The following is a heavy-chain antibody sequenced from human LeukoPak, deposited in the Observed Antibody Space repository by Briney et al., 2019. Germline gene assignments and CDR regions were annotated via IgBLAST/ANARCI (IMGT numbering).Heavy chain of an antibody. CDR1: GFTFSSYS. V-gene: IGHV3-48*01. D-gene: IGHD1-26*01. CDR3: ARHSGSYLFYFDY. Sequence: PGGSLRLSCAASGFTFSSYSMNWVRQAPGKGLEWVSYISSSSSTIYYADSVKGRFTISRDNAKNSLYLQMNSLRAEDTAVYYCARHSGSYLFYFDYWGQGTLVTVSS. CDR2: ISSSSSTI. J-gene: IGHJ4*02.